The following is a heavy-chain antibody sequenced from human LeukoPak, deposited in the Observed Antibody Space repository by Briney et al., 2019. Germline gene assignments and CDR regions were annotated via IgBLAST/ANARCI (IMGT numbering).Heavy chain of an antibody. CDR2: INPNSGGT. V-gene: IGHV1-2*04. D-gene: IGHD6-13*01. J-gene: IGHJ5*02. CDR3: ARTPSGSSWYFDP. Sequence: ASVKVSCKASGYTFTGYYMHWVRQAPGQGLEWMGWINPNSGGTNYAQKFQGWVTMTRDTSISTAYMELSRLRSDDTAVYYCARTPSGSSWYFDPWGQGTLVTVSS. CDR1: GYTFTGYY.